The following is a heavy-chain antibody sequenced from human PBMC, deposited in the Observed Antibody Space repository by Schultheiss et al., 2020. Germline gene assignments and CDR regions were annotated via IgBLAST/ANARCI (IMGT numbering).Heavy chain of an antibody. CDR3: ARDHPQDHSSLDY. J-gene: IGHJ4*02. CDR2: INPSGGST. CDR1: GYTFTSYY. V-gene: IGHV1-46*01. Sequence: ASVKVSCKASGYTFTSYYMHWVRQAPGQGLEWMGIINPSGGSTSYAQKFQGRVTMTRDTSISTVYMELSRLRSEDTAVYYCARDHPQDHSSLDYWGQGTLVTVSS. D-gene: IGHD1-26*01.